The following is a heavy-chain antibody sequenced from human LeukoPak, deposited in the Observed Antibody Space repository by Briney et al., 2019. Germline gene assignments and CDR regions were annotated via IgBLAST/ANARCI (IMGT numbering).Heavy chain of an antibody. J-gene: IGHJ5*02. Sequence: ASVNVSCKASGGTFTSYAISWVRQAHGQGHEWMGGIIPIFGTANYAQKFQGRVTITADGSTSTAYMELRSLTSDDTAVYYCARAGAVVDNWFDPWGQGTLVTVSS. CDR1: GGTFTSYA. V-gene: IGHV1-69*13. CDR2: IIPIFGTA. D-gene: IGHD2-15*01. CDR3: ARAGAVVDNWFDP.